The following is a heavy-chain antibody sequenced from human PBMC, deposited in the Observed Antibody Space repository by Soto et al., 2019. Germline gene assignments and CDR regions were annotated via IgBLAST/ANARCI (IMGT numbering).Heavy chain of an antibody. CDR2: ISYDGSNK. J-gene: IGHJ6*02. Sequence: QVQLVESGGGVVQPGRSLRLSCAASGFTFRSYGMHWVRQAPGKGLEWVAVISYDGSNKYYADSVKGRFTISRDNSKNTLYLQMNSLRAEDTAVYYCAKDSRSTIPYYYGMDVWGQGTTVTVSS. CDR3: AKDSRSTIPYYYGMDV. V-gene: IGHV3-30*18. CDR1: GFTFRSYG. D-gene: IGHD3-3*01.